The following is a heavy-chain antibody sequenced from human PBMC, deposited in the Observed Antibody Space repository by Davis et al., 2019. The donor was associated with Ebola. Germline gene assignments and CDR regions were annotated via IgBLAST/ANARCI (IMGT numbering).Heavy chain of an antibody. Sequence: GESLKISCKASGNGFNSYWIGWVRQMPGKGLEWMGIIYPRDSDTRYSPSFQGQVTISADKSISTAYLQWSSLKASDTAMYYCARHGGDYGDLSWCLGTLVTVSS. CDR2: IYPRDSDT. CDR1: GNGFNSYW. J-gene: IGHJ4*02. V-gene: IGHV5-51*01. D-gene: IGHD4/OR15-4a*01. CDR3: ARHGGDYGDLS.